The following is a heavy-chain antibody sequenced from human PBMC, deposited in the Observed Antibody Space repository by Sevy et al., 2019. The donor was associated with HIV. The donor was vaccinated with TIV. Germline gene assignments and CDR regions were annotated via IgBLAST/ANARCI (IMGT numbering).Heavy chain of an antibody. J-gene: IGHJ5*02. Sequence: GGSLRLSCAASEFTFSNYAMSWVRQAPGKGLEWVSTITSSGGRTYYADSVRGRFTISRDKSKHTMYLQMNSLRAEDTAVYYCATYYYDSSGYYSAGWFDPWGQGTLVTVSS. CDR3: ATYYYDSSGYYSAGWFDP. CDR2: ITSSGGRT. D-gene: IGHD3-22*01. CDR1: EFTFSNYA. V-gene: IGHV3-23*01.